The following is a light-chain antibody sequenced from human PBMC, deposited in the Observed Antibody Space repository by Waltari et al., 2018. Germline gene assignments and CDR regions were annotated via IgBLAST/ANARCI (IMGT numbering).Light chain of an antibody. V-gene: IGLV8-61*01. CDR1: SAPVPPTLH. CDR2: STN. Sequence: HTVVTQEPSLSVSPGGTVTLPCGFNSAPVPPTLHPSWYQQTPGQAPRALIHSTNTRSSGVPDRFSGSILGNKAALTITGAQADDESVYYCVLYMGSGISVFGGGTKVTVL. CDR3: VLYMGSGISV. J-gene: IGLJ3*02.